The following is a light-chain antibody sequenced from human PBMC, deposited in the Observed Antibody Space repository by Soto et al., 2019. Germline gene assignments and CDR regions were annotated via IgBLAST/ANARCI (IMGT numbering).Light chain of an antibody. CDR1: QSVSSN. CDR3: QQCHDWPLT. V-gene: IGKV3-15*01. CDR2: RAS. J-gene: IGKJ4*01. Sequence: EIVMTQSPATLSVSPGERVTLSCRARQSVSSNLGWYQQKPGQAPRLLIYRASTRAPGTPARFSGSGSGTEFTLTISSLQSEDFAIYYCQQCHDWPLTFGGGTKVEIQ.